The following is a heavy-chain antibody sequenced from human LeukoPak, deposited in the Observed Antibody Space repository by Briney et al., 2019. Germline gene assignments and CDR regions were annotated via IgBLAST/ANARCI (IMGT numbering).Heavy chain of an antibody. D-gene: IGHD6-19*01. CDR3: AKSVAGNLNWFDP. J-gene: IGHJ5*02. CDR1: GITFSAYW. Sequence: GGSLRLACATSGITFSAYWMTWVRQAPGKGLEWVAVISYDGGNKYYADSVKGRFTISRDNSKNSLYLQMNSLRAEDTAVYYCAKSVAGNLNWFDPWGQGTLVTVSS. V-gene: IGHV3-30*18. CDR2: ISYDGGNK.